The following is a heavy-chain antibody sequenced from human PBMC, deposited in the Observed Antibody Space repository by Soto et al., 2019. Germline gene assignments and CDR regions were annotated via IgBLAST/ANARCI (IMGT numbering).Heavy chain of an antibody. CDR1: GYTFTSYG. D-gene: IGHD2-2*01. Sequence: QVQLVQSGAEVKKPGASVKVSCKASGYTFTSYGISWVRQAPGQGLEWMGWISAYNGNTNYAQKLQGRVTMTPDTSTNTAYMELRNLRSDDTAVYYCARVIAPAADFDYWGQGTLVTVSS. CDR2: ISAYNGNT. V-gene: IGHV1-18*01. J-gene: IGHJ4*02. CDR3: ARVIAPAADFDY.